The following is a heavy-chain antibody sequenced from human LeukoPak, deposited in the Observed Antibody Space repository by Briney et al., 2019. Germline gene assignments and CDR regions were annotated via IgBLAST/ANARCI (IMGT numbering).Heavy chain of an antibody. D-gene: IGHD3-10*01. CDR3: ASAGVSYGSGSSYGY. Sequence: ASVKVSCKASGDTFTSYGISWGRQAPGQGLEWRGWIKPNSGATSYAQKFQGRVTMTSEMSITTVYMELRRLRSDDTAVYYCASAGVSYGSGSSYGYWGQGTLVTVSS. V-gene: IGHV1-2*02. J-gene: IGHJ4*02. CDR2: IKPNSGAT. CDR1: GDTFTSYG.